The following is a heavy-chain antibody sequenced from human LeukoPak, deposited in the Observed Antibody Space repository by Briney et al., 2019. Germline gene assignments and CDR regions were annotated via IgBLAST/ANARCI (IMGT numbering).Heavy chain of an antibody. J-gene: IGHJ5*02. CDR2: INPNSGGT. D-gene: IGHD4-17*01. CDR1: GYTFTGYY. Sequence: ASVRVSCKASGYTFTGYYMHWVRQAPGQGLEWMGWINPNSGGTNYAQKFQGRVTMTRDTSISTAYMELSRLRPDDTAVYYCARDEDYGSWFDPWGQGTLVTVSS. CDR3: ARDEDYGSWFDP. V-gene: IGHV1-2*02.